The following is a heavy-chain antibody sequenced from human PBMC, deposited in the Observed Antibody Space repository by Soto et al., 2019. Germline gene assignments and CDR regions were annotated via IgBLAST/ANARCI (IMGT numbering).Heavy chain of an antibody. J-gene: IGHJ6*02. CDR2: ISSSSSYI. Sequence: GGSLRLSCAASGFTFSSYSMNWVRQAPGKGLEWVSSISSSSSYIYYADSVKGRFTISRDNAKNSLYLQMNSLRAEDTAVYYCARDRGCSGGSCYYRYYYGMDVWGQGTTVTVSS. CDR3: ARDRGCSGGSCYYRYYYGMDV. D-gene: IGHD2-15*01. V-gene: IGHV3-21*01. CDR1: GFTFSSYS.